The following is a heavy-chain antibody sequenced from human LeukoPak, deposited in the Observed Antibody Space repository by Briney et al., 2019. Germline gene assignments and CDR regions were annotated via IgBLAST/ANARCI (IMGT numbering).Heavy chain of an antibody. CDR3: ASESYYYYYMDV. CDR1: GFTFSSYW. V-gene: IGHV3-7*01. J-gene: IGHJ6*03. CDR2: IKQDGSEK. Sequence: GGSLRLSCAASGFTFSSYWMSWVRQAPGKGLEWVANIKQDGSEKYYVDSVKGRFTISRDNAKNSLYLQMNSLRAEDTAVYYCASESYYYYYMDVWDKGTTVTVSS.